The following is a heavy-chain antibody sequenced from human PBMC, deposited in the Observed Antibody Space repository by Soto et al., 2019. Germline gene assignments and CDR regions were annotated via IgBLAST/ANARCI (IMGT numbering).Heavy chain of an antibody. J-gene: IGHJ4*02. CDR1: GYTFTSYG. CDR3: ARERQCSGGSCYSFDY. D-gene: IGHD2-15*01. V-gene: IGHV1-18*01. Sequence: ASVTVSCKASGYTFTSYGIIWVRQAPGQGLEWMGWISAYNGNTNYAQKLQGRVTMTTDTSTSTAYMELRSLRSDDTAVYYCARERQCSGGSCYSFDYWGQGTLVTVSS. CDR2: ISAYNGNT.